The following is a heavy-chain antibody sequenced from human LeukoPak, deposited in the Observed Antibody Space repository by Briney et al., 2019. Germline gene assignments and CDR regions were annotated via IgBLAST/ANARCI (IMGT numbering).Heavy chain of an antibody. CDR1: GYTFTHYG. CDR3: ARDPLDISRWANAFDI. Sequence: GGSLRLSCVISGYTFTHYGFHWVRQAPGKALEWVAYISYNGNNKYEGSVKGRFTISRDNSKNTLHLQMNGLRAEDTAVYYCARDPLDISRWANAFDIWGQGTTVIVSS. J-gene: IGHJ3*02. V-gene: IGHV3-30*03. CDR2: ISYNGNNK. D-gene: IGHD5-12*01.